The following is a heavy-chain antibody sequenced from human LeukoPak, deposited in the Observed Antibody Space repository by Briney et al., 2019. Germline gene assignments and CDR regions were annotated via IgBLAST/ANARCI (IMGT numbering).Heavy chain of an antibody. V-gene: IGHV3-23*01. CDR3: AKDSMGDYYDSSRFDY. D-gene: IGHD3-22*01. J-gene: IGHJ4*02. Sequence: LGGSLRLSCAASGFTFSTYAMSWVRQAPGKGLEWVSGLSGSGGSAYYADSVKGRFTISRDNSKNTLYLQMNSLRDEDTAVYYCAKDSMGDYYDSSRFDYWGQGTLVTVSS. CDR2: LSGSGGSA. CDR1: GFTFSTYA.